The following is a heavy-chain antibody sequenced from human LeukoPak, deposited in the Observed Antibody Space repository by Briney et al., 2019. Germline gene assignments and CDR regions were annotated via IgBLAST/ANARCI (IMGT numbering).Heavy chain of an antibody. J-gene: IGHJ6*03. CDR2: FDPEDGET. D-gene: IGHD3-10*01. CDR3: AKGPWFGEDTYYYMEV. V-gene: IGHV1-24*01. CDR1: GYTLTELS. Sequence: ASVKVSCKVSGYTLTELSMHWVRQAPGKGLEWMGGFDPEDGETIYAQKFQGRVTMTEDTSTDTAYMELSSLRSEDTAVYYCAKGPWFGEDTYYYMEVWGKGTTVTVSS.